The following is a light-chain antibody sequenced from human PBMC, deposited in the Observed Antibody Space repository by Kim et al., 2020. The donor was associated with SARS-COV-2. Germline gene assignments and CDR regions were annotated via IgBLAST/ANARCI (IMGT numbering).Light chain of an antibody. V-gene: IGLV1-44*01. CDR3: AAWDDSLKGSV. Sequence: GRRGTSSCLGSISNIGSKVENWYQRPPRTAPKLLMFSNDYRPSGVPDRFSGSKSGTSASLAISGLQSEDEADYYCAAWDDSLKGSVFGGGTQLTVL. CDR2: SND. CDR1: ISNIGSKV. J-gene: IGLJ3*02.